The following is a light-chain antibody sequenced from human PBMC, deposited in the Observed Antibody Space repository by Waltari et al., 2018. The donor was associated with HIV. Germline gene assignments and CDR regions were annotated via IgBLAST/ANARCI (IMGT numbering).Light chain of an antibody. CDR2: GKD. Sequence: SSELTQDPAVSVALGQTVRITCQGDSPRDYYASWYQQKPGQATILVFYGKDSLPSATPDRFPGSSSGNTASLTITGAQAEDEADYYCNSRGNGGDHVVFGGGTRLTVL. CDR1: SPRDYY. CDR3: NSRGNGGDHVV. J-gene: IGLJ2*01. V-gene: IGLV3-19*01.